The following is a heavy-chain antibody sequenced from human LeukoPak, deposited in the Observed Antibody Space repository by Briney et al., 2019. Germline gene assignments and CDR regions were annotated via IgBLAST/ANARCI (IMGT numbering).Heavy chain of an antibody. CDR1: GDSISNRNC. V-gene: IGHV4-4*02. D-gene: IGHD6-13*01. Sequence: SETLSLTCTVSGDSISNRNCWTWVRQPPGKGLEWIGEIYHNGATNYKPSLKSRVTMSLDKSKNQFSLKLNSVTAADTAVYYCARHKYAGIGAVFDYWGQGNLVTVSS. CDR2: IYHNGAT. J-gene: IGHJ4*02. CDR3: ARHKYAGIGAVFDY.